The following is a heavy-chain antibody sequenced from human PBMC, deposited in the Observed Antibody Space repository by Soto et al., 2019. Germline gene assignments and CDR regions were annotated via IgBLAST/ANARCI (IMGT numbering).Heavy chain of an antibody. Sequence: SVKVSCKASGGTFSSYAISWVRQAPGQGLEWMGGIIPIFGTANYAQKFQGRVTITADEPTSTAYMELSSLRSEDTAVYYCARVRDTYYYDSSGYSFDYWGQGTLVTVSS. CDR2: IIPIFGTA. CDR3: ARVRDTYYYDSSGYSFDY. J-gene: IGHJ4*02. V-gene: IGHV1-69*13. D-gene: IGHD3-22*01. CDR1: GGTFSSYA.